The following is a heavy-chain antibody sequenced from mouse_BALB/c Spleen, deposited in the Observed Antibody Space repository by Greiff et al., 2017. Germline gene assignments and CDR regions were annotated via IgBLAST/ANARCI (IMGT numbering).Heavy chain of an antibody. D-gene: IGHD1-1*01. CDR1: GFSLTGYG. V-gene: IGHV2-6-7*01. J-gene: IGHJ3*01. CDR2: IWGDGST. CDR3: ARENYYGSSAWFAY. Sequence: VQLQESGPGLVAPSQSLSITCTVSGFSLTGYGVNWVRQPPGKGLEWLGMIWGDGSTDYNSALKSRLSISKDNSKSQVFLKMNSLQTDDTARYYCARENYYGSSAWFAYWGQGTLVTVSA.